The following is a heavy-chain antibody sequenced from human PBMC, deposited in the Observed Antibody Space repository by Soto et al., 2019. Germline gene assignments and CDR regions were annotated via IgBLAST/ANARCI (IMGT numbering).Heavy chain of an antibody. V-gene: IGHV1-69*13. J-gene: IGHJ6*02. CDR3: ASHHTGNYYYYGMDV. Sequence: GASVKVSCKASGGTFSSYAISWVRQAPGQGLEWMGGIIPIFGTANYAQKFQGRVTITADESTSTAYMELSSLRSEDTAVYYCASHHTGNYYYYGMDVWGQGTTVTVSS. CDR1: GGTFSSYA. D-gene: IGHD5-18*01. CDR2: IIPIFGTA.